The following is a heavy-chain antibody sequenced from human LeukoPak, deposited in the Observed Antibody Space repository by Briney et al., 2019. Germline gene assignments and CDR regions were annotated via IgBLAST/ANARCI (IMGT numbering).Heavy chain of an antibody. Sequence: GGSLRLSCAASGFTFGIHYMSWVRQAPGRGPEWISYISGNGGDIAYADSVKGRFTISRDNAKNLLHLQMNSLRVEETAVYHCVRRAGRVGGQWGQGTLIAVSS. D-gene: IGHD3-10*01. CDR1: GFTFGIHY. V-gene: IGHV3/OR16-9*01. J-gene: IGHJ4*02. CDR3: VRRAGRVGGQ. CDR2: ISGNGGDI.